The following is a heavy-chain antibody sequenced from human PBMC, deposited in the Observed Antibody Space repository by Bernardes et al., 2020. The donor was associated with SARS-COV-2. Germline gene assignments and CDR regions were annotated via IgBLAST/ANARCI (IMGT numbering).Heavy chain of an antibody. D-gene: IGHD6-13*01. CDR2: INTHNDNT. Sequence: ASVKVSCKTSGYNFVTYGVSWVRQAPGQGLEWMGWINTHNDNTNSAPNFRARVTMTTDTSTTTAYMELRGLTSDDTAVYYCARSGLPGSSNTWVDFWGQGTPVTVSA. CDR3: ARSGLPGSSNTWVDF. J-gene: IGHJ4*02. CDR1: GYNFVTYG. V-gene: IGHV1-18*01.